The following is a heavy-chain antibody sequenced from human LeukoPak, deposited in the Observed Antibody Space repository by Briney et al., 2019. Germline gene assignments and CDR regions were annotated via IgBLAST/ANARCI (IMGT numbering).Heavy chain of an antibody. CDR2: IYEGDST. V-gene: IGHV3-53*01. CDR3: AREESGSYFRY. CDR1: GFSVINNY. J-gene: IGHJ4*02. Sequence: GGSLRLSCAASGFSVINNYMSWVRQAPGKGLEWVSVIYEGDSTYYADSVKGRFTIPRDNSENTLYLQMNSLRAEDTAVYYCAREESGSYFRYWGQGTLVTVSS. D-gene: IGHD1-26*01.